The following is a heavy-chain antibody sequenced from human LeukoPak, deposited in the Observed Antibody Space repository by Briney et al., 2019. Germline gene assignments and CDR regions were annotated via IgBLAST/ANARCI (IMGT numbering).Heavy chain of an antibody. CDR3: ARVLLHYYDSSGYDY. J-gene: IGHJ4*02. CDR1: GGSISSGDYY. CDR2: IYYSGST. V-gene: IGHV4-30-4*01. Sequence: SETLSLTCTVSGGSISSGDYYWSWIRQPPGKDLEWIGYIYYSGSTYYNPSLKSRVTISVDTSKNQFSLKLSSVTAADTAVYYCARVLLHYYDSSGYDYWGQGTLVTASS. D-gene: IGHD3-22*01.